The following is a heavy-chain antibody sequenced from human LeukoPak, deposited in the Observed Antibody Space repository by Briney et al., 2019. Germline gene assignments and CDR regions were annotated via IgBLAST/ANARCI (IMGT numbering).Heavy chain of an antibody. CDR2: IYHSGST. CDR1: GDSISSSHW. D-gene: IGHD6-13*01. V-gene: IGHV4-4*02. Sequence: SETLSLTCAVSGDSISSSHWWGWVRQPPGKGLEWIGEIYHSGSTNYNPSLKSRVTTSVDKSKNQFSLKLSSVTAADTAVYYCARDASAAGPYNWFDPWGQGTLVTVSS. J-gene: IGHJ5*02. CDR3: ARDASAAGPYNWFDP.